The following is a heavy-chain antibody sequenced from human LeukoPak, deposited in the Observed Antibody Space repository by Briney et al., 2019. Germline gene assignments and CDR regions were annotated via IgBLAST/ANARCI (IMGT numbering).Heavy chain of an antibody. J-gene: IGHJ4*02. V-gene: IGHV3-30*04. CDR1: GFTFSNYA. CDR3: ARDVGTWGLYSSGPGHDY. D-gene: IGHD3-22*01. CDR2: ISYDGSNK. Sequence: GGSLRLSCAASGFTFSNYAMHWVRQAPGKGLEWVAVISYDGSNKYNADSAKGRFTISRDNSKNTLYLQMNSLRAEDTAVYYCARDVGTWGLYSSGPGHDYWGQGTLVTVSS.